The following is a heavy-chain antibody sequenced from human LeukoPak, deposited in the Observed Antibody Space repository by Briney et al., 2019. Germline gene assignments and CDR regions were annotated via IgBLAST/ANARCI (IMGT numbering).Heavy chain of an antibody. CDR3: ARGGGYCSGSSCRNNWFDP. Sequence: PSETLSLTCTVSGGSIRKYHSRWIRQPPGKGLEWIGSISYSGSTNYNPSLKSRVTISVDTSRNQFSLKLSSVTAADTAVYYCARGGGYCSGSSCRNNWFDPWGQGTLVTVSS. CDR1: GGSIRKYH. V-gene: IGHV4-59*01. D-gene: IGHD2-15*01. J-gene: IGHJ5*02. CDR2: ISYSGST.